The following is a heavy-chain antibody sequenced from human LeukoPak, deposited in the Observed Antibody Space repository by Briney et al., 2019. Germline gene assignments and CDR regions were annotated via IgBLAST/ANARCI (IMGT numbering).Heavy chain of an antibody. CDR3: AREIRDSSWYPPVDY. CDR1: GGSISSSSYY. J-gene: IGHJ4*02. D-gene: IGHD6-13*01. V-gene: IGHV4-39*07. CDR2: IYYSGST. Sequence: PSETLSLTCTVSGGSISSSSYYWGWIRQPPGKGLEWIGSIYYSGSTYYSPSLKSRVSISVDTSKNQFSLKLSSVTAADTAVYYCAREIRDSSWYPPVDYWGQGTLVTVSS.